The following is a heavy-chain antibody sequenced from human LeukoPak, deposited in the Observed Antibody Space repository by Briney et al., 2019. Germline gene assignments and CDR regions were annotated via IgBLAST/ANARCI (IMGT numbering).Heavy chain of an antibody. V-gene: IGHV5-51*01. D-gene: IGHD4-17*01. CDR1: GYRFTNYW. CDR3: ARALRTGQGDYVPVL. CDR2: IYPGDSET. Sequence: GESLKISCHASGYRFTNYWIGWVRQMPGKGLEWMTIIYPGDSETRYSPSFQGQVTISADKSIGTMYLQWSSLKASDTAMYYCARALRTGQGDYVPVLWGQGTLVIVSS. J-gene: IGHJ4*02.